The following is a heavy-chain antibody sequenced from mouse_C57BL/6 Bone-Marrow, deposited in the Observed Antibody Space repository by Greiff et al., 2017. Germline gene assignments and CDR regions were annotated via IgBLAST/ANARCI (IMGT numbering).Heavy chain of an antibody. CDR2: IYPGSGNT. Sequence: VQLQQSGAELVRPGASVKLSCQASGYTFTDYYINWVKQRPGQGLEWIARIYPGSGNTYYNEKFKGKATLTAEKSSSTAYMQLSSLTSEDSAVYFCARGRLRRMDYWGQGTSVTVSS. J-gene: IGHJ4*01. V-gene: IGHV1-76*01. D-gene: IGHD2-4*01. CDR3: ARGRLRRMDY. CDR1: GYTFTDYY.